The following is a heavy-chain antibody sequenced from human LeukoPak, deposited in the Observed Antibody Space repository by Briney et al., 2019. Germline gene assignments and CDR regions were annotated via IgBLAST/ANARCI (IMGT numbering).Heavy chain of an antibody. CDR2: INTDGSST. CDR3: VRRHPPPSTSPTSYGMDV. Sequence: GGSLRLSCAASGFTFRGYWMHWVRQAPGKGLVWVSRINTDGSSTTYADSVKGRFTISRDNAKNTLYLQMNSLRVEDTAVYHCVRRHPPPSTSPTSYGMDVWGQGTTVTVSS. D-gene: IGHD2-2*01. J-gene: IGHJ6*02. V-gene: IGHV3-74*01. CDR1: GFTFRGYW.